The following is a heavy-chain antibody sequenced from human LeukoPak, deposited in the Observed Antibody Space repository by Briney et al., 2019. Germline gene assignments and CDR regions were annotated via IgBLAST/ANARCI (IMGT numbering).Heavy chain of an antibody. D-gene: IGHD1-26*01. Sequence: NPSETLSLTCTVSGGSISSSSYYWGWIRQPPGKGLEWIGSIYYSGSTYYNPSLKSRVTISVDTSKNQFSLKLSSVTAADTAVYYCARGGSELPLDYWGQGTLVTVSS. J-gene: IGHJ4*02. CDR3: ARGGSELPLDY. CDR2: IYYSGST. CDR1: GGSISSSSYY. V-gene: IGHV4-39*07.